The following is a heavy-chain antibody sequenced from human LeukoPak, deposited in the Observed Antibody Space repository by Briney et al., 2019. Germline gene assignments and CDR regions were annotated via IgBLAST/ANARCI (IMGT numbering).Heavy chain of an antibody. CDR2: IWYDGSKK. Sequence: GGSLRLSCAASGLTFSSYGMHWVRQAPGEGLKRVAFIWYDGSKKYYEDSVRGRFTISRDNSKNTLFLQMDSLTAEDTAVYYCARDRGDFFYSDYWGQGTLVTVSS. J-gene: IGHJ4*02. CDR3: ARDRGDFFYSDY. CDR1: GLTFSSYG. D-gene: IGHD3-10*01. V-gene: IGHV3-33*01.